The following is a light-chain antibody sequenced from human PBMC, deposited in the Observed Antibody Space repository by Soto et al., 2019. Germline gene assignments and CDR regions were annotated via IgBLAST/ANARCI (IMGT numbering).Light chain of an antibody. J-gene: IGKJ2*01. CDR2: GAS. CDR3: QQYGSSLPYT. CDR1: QSVSSSY. Sequence: EIVLTQSPGSLYLSPGERATFSCRASQSVSSSYLAWYQQKPGQAPRLLIYGASSRATGIPDRFSGSGSGTDFTLTISRLEPEDFAVYYCQQYGSSLPYTFGQGTKLEIK. V-gene: IGKV3-20*01.